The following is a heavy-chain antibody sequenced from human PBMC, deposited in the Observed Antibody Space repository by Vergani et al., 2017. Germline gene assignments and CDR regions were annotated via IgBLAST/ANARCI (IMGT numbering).Heavy chain of an antibody. CDR1: GFTFSNFG. D-gene: IGHD1-26*01. CDR3: AREGHLVGPDLDY. J-gene: IGHJ4*02. CDR2: IGKDGINT. Sequence: QVQLVESAGGVVQPGGSLRLSCAASGFTFSNFGMHWIRQAPGKGLEWLAYIGKDGINTRYRDAVKGRFTVSRDNSKDILYLQMDSLRAEDTAVYFCAREGHLVGPDLDYWGQGTLVTVSS. V-gene: IGHV3-30*02.